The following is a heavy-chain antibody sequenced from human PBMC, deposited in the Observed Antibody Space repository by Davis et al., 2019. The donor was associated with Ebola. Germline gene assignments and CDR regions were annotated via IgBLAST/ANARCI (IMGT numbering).Heavy chain of an antibody. V-gene: IGHV3-21*01. CDR2: ISSSSSYI. CDR1: GFTFEADA. CDR3: ARESYYYGSGSSGYYGMDV. Sequence: GGSLRLSCAASGFTFEADAMHWVRQAPGKGLEWVSSISSSSSYIYYADSVKGRFTISRDNAKNSLYLQMNSLRAEDTAVYYCARESYYYGSGSSGYYGMDVWGQGTTVTVSS. J-gene: IGHJ6*02. D-gene: IGHD3-10*01.